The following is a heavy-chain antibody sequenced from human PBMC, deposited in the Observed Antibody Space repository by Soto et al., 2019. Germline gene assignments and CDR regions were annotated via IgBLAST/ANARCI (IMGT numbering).Heavy chain of an antibody. CDR2: IKQDGSEK. CDR3: ARDYPHTSTIFGVVHYYYYMDV. J-gene: IGHJ6*03. D-gene: IGHD3-3*01. V-gene: IGHV3-7*03. Sequence: GGSLRLSCAASGFTFSSYWMSWVRQAPGKGLEWVANIKQDGSEKYYVDSVKGRFTISRDNAKNSLYLQMNSLRAEDTAVYYCARDYPHTSTIFGVVHYYYYMDVWGKGTTVTVSS. CDR1: GFTFSSYW.